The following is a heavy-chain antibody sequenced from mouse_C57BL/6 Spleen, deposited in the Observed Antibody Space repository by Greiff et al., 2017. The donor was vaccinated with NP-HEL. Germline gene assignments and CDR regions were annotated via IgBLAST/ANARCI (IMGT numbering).Heavy chain of an antibody. CDR3: TRSKLLYFDY. CDR2: IDPETGGP. V-gene: IGHV1-15*01. Sequence: VKLMESGAELVRPGASVTLSCKASGYTFTDYEMHWVKQTPVHGLEWIGAIDPETGGPAYNQKFKGKAILTADKSSSTAYMELRSLTSEDSAVYYCTRSKLLYFDYWGQGTTLTVSS. D-gene: IGHD1-3*01. J-gene: IGHJ2*01. CDR1: GYTFTDYE.